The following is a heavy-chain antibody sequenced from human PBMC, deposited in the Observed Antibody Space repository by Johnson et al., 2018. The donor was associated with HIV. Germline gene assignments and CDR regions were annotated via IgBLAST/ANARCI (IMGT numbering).Heavy chain of an antibody. CDR3: AKDLSSSLGPGAFDI. CDR1: GFTFSSYA. V-gene: IGHV3-30-3*01. J-gene: IGHJ3*02. CDR2: ISYDGSNK. D-gene: IGHD6-13*01. Sequence: QVQLVESGGGVVQPGRSLRLSCAASGFTFSSYAMHWVRQAPGKGLEWEAVISYDGSNKFYADSVKGRFTISRDNSKNTLYLQMNSLRAEDTAVYYCAKDLSSSLGPGAFDIWGQGTMVTVSS.